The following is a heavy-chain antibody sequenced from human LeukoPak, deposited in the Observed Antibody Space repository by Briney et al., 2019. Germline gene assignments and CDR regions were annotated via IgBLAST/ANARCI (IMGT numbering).Heavy chain of an antibody. V-gene: IGHV1-2*04. CDR3: ARDLRDYYDSSGYSHYYYYYYMDV. D-gene: IGHD3-22*01. CDR1: GYTFTDYH. Sequence: ASVKVSCKASGYTFTDYHMHWVRQAPGQGLEWMGWINPNSGGTNYAQRFQGWVTMTRDTSVTTVYMELSRLRSDDTAVYYCARDLRDYYDSSGYSHYYYYYYMDVWGKGTTVTISS. CDR2: INPNSGGT. J-gene: IGHJ6*03.